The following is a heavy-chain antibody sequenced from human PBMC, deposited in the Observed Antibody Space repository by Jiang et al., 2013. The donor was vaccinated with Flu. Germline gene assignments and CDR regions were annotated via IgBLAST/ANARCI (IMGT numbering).Heavy chain of an antibody. Sequence: SQTLSLTCAISGDSVSTNSAGWHWLRQSPSRGLEWLGRTYYRSKWYNDYAVSVKSRIIINPDTSRNQFSLQLNSVTAEDTAVYYCTRGGHGTTVSLFDSWGQGTLVTVSS. D-gene: IGHD5/OR15-5a*01. V-gene: IGHV6-1*01. CDR1: GDSVSTNSAG. CDR3: TRGGHGTTVSLFDS. CDR2: TYYRSKWYN. J-gene: IGHJ4*02.